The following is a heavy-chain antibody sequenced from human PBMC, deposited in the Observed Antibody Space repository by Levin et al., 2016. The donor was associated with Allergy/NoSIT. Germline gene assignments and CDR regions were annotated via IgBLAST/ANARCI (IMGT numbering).Heavy chain of an antibody. D-gene: IGHD3-22*01. CDR3: AKEGGSFDSMIVEH. CDR2: ISGSGGST. V-gene: IGHV3-23*01. CDR1: GFTFSSYA. Sequence: GESLKISCAASGFTFSSYAMSWVRQAPGKGLEWVSAISGSGGSTYYADSVKGRFTISRDNSKNTLYLQMNSLRAEDTAVYYCAKEGGSFDSMIVEHWGQGTLVTVSS. J-gene: IGHJ4*02.